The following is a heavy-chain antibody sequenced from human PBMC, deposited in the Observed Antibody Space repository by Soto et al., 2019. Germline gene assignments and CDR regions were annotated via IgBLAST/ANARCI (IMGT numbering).Heavy chain of an antibody. CDR1: GGSFTSNNW. J-gene: IGHJ4*02. CDR2: IYRTGST. D-gene: IGHD1-7*01. V-gene: IGHV4-4*02. Sequence: SETLSLTCAVSGGSFTSNNWWTWVRQPPGQGLEWIGEIYRTGSTNYNPSLKSRGTISLAKSENQFSLKVTSLTAADTAVYYCASRDPGTSVDYWGQGTLVTVSS. CDR3: ASRDPGTSVDY.